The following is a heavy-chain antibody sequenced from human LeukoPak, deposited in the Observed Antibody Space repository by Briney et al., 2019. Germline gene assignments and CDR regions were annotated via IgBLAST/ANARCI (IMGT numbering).Heavy chain of an antibody. V-gene: IGHV3-23*01. CDR3: AKDRSIGTYYTFDH. J-gene: IGHJ4*02. Sequence: PGGSLRLSCAASGFTFSSYGMSWVRQAPGKGLEWVSVVSGSGSNTYYADSVKGRFTVSRDNSNNRLYLQMSGLTAADTAVYYCAKDRSIGTYYTFDHWGQGTLVTVSS. D-gene: IGHD1-26*01. CDR2: VSGSGSNT. CDR1: GFTFSSYG.